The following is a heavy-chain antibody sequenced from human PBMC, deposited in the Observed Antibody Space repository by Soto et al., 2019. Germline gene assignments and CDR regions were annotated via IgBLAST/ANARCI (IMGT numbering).Heavy chain of an antibody. Sequence: PGESLKISCKGSGYSFTSYWIGWVRQMPGKGLEWMGIIYPGDSDTRYSPSFQGQVTISADKSISTAYLQWSSLKASDTAMYYCATVQNGGVPQINYYYYYGMDVWGQGTTVTVSS. CDR1: GYSFTSYW. V-gene: IGHV5-51*01. D-gene: IGHD1-1*01. CDR2: IYPGDSDT. J-gene: IGHJ6*02. CDR3: ATVQNGGVPQINYYYYYGMDV.